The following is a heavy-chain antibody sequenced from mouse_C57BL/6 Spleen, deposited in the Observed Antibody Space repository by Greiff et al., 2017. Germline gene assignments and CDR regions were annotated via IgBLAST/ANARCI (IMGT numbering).Heavy chain of an antibody. D-gene: IGHD4-1*01. CDR1: GYTFTSYW. V-gene: IGHV1-69*01. CDR2: IDPSDSYT. Sequence: QVQLQQPGAELVMPGASVKLSCKASGYTFTSYWMHWVKQRPGQGLEWIGEIDPSDSYTNYNQKFKGKSTLTVDKSSSTAYMQLSSLTSEDSAVYYCARSWDQAWFAYWGQGTLGTVSA. CDR3: ARSWDQAWFAY. J-gene: IGHJ3*01.